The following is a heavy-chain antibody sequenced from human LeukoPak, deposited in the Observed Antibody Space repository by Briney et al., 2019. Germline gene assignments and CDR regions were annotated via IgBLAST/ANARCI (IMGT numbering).Heavy chain of an antibody. CDR3: AKALGYYNRNNDYPQDY. V-gene: IGHV3-23*01. CDR1: GFSFTTYD. CDR2: ISGGGGST. J-gene: IGHJ4*02. D-gene: IGHD1-1*01. Sequence: QPGGSLSPSCAASGFSFTTYDMNWVRQAPGKGLEWVSAISGGGGSTYYADSVKGRFTISRDNSKNTVYLQMNSLRAEDTAVYYCAKALGYYNRNNDYPQDYWGQGTLVTVSS.